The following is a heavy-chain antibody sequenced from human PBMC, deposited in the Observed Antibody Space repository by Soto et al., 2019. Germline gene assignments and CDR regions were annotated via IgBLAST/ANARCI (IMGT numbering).Heavy chain of an antibody. CDR2: ISYDGSNK. V-gene: IGHV3-30-3*01. Sequence: QVQLVESGGGVVQPGRSLRLSCAASGFTFSSYAMHWVRQAPGKGLEWVAVISYDGSNKYYADSVKGRFTISRDNSKNTLYLQINSLRAEDTAVYYCASTAPIAAAGTGGWFDPWGQGTLVTVSS. CDR1: GFTFSSYA. CDR3: ASTAPIAAAGTGGWFDP. D-gene: IGHD6-13*01. J-gene: IGHJ5*02.